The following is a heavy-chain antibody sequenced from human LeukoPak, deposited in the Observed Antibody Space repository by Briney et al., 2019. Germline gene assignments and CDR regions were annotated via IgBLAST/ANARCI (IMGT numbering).Heavy chain of an antibody. Sequence: GASVKVSCKASGYTFTSYGISWVRQAPGQGLEWMGGIIPIFGTANYAQKFQGRVTITADKSTSTAYMELSSLRSEDTAVYYCARSRFLEWLLRNYYYYYMDVWGKGTTVTVSS. J-gene: IGHJ6*03. CDR2: IIPIFGTA. V-gene: IGHV1-69*06. D-gene: IGHD3-3*01. CDR3: ARSRFLEWLLRNYYYYYMDV. CDR1: GYTFTSYG.